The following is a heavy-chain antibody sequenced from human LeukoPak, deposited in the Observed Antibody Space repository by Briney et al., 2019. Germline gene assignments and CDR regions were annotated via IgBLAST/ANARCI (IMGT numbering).Heavy chain of an antibody. CDR2: INHSGST. CDR1: GGSFSGYY. V-gene: IGHV4-34*01. CDR3: ARGRVNSNYVNWFAP. J-gene: IGHJ5*02. D-gene: IGHD4-11*01. Sequence: SETLSLTCAVYGGSFSGYYWSWIRQPPGKGLEWIGEINHSGSTNYNPSLKCRVTISVDTSKNQSSLKLSSVTASDTAVYYCARGRVNSNYVNWFAPWGQGTLVTVSS.